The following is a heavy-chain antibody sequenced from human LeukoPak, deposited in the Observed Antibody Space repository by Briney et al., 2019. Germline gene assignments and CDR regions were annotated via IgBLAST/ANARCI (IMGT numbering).Heavy chain of an antibody. D-gene: IGHD6-19*01. J-gene: IGHJ5*02. CDR1: GGSISSYY. CDR2: IYYSGST. CDR3: ATSSGWYPWFDP. V-gene: IGHV4-59*01. Sequence: SETLSLTCTVSGGSISSYYWSWIRQPPGEGLEWIGYIYYSGSTNYNPSLKSRVTISVDTSKNQFSLKLSSVTAADTAVYYCATSSGWYPWFDPWGQGTLVTVSS.